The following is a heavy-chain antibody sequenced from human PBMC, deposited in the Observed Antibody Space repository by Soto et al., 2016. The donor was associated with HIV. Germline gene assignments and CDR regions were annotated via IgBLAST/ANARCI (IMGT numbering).Heavy chain of an antibody. J-gene: IGHJ4*02. CDR1: GGTFNNYA. D-gene: IGHD1-26*01. Sequence: QVQLVQSGAEVKKPGSSVKVSCKASGGTFNNYAISWVRQAPGQGLEWMGWISVNNGNTNYAKKFQGRVIMTTDTSTGTIYMELRSLISDDTALYYCARDKAGATYFDYWGQGTLVTVSS. V-gene: IGHV1-18*01. CDR2: ISVNNGNT. CDR3: ARDKAGATYFDY.